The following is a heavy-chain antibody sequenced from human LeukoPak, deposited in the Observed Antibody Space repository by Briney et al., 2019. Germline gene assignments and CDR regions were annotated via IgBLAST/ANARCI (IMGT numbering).Heavy chain of an antibody. V-gene: IGHV5-51*01. CDR1: GYSFSYYW. J-gene: IGHJ4*02. CDR3: ARRSVAYSYDSSGYSPVYYFDY. CDR2: IYPDDSDT. Sequence: GESLQISFKGSGYSFSYYWIGWVRPMPGKGLEWMGIIYPDDSDTRYSPSFQGQVTISADKSINTAYLQWSSLRAEDTAVYYCARRSVAYSYDSSGYSPVYYFDYRGQGTLVTVSS. D-gene: IGHD3-22*01.